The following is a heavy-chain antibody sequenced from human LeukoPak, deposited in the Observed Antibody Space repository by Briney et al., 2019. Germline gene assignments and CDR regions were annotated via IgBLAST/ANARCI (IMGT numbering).Heavy chain of an antibody. CDR2: ISAYNGNT. CDR1: GYTFTSYG. V-gene: IGHV1-18*01. D-gene: IGHD2-15*01. J-gene: IGHJ6*02. Sequence: ASVKVSCKASGYTFTSYGISWVRQAPGQGLEWMGWISAYNGNTNYAQKLQGRVTMTTDTSTSTAYMELRSLRSDDTAVYYCASSTVLRGDYYYYYGMDVWGQGTTVTVSS. CDR3: ASSTVLRGDYYYYYGMDV.